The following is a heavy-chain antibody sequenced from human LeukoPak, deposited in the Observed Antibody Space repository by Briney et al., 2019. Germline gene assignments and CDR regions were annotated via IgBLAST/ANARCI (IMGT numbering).Heavy chain of an antibody. J-gene: IGHJ3*02. CDR1: GGSFSGYY. CDR3: ARGGLRDAFDM. CDR2: INHSGST. V-gene: IGHV4-34*01. Sequence: PSETLSLTCAVYGGSFSGYYWSWIRQPPGKGLEWIGEINHSGSTNYNPSLKSRVTISVDTSKNQFSLKLSSVTAADTAVYYCARGGLRDAFDMWGRGTMVTASS.